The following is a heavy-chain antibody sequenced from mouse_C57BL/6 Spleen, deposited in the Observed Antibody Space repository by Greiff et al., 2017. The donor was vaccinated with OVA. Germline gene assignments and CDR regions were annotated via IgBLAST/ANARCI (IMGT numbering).Heavy chain of an antibody. V-gene: IGHV1-15*01. CDR3: TRSDDYDAMDY. CDR1: GYTFTDYE. Sequence: VQLQQSGAELVRPGASVTLSCKASGYTFTDYEMHWVKQTPVHGLEWIGAIDPETGGTAYNQKFQGKAILTADKSSSTAYMELRSLTSEDSAVYYCTRSDDYDAMDYWGQGTSVTVSS. CDR2: IDPETGGT. J-gene: IGHJ4*01.